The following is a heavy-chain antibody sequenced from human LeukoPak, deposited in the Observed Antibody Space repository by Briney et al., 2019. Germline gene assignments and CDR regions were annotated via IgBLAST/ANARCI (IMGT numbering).Heavy chain of an antibody. D-gene: IGHD2-2*01. Sequence: GGSLRLSCAGSGFTFSRYAMHWVRQSPGQGLESVATISYDGRTAYYVDSVKGRFTISRDNVQNSLSLQMNSLRAEDTAVYYCARWVCSSTSCYYFDYWGQGSLVVVSS. CDR2: ISYDGRTA. CDR3: ARWVCSSTSCYYFDY. V-gene: IGHV3-30*04. CDR1: GFTFSRYA. J-gene: IGHJ4*02.